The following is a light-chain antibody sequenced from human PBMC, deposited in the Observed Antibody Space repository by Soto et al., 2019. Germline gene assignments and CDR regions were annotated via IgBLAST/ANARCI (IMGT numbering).Light chain of an antibody. J-gene: IGKJ1*01. Sequence: EIVMTQSPATLSVPPGERATLSCRASQSVSSNLAWYQQQPGQAPSLLLYGASTRTTGIPARVSGSGSGTGFTLTISSLQSEDFAVYYCQQYNYWPPWTFGQGTKVEIK. CDR2: GAS. CDR3: QQYNYWPPWT. V-gene: IGKV3-15*01. CDR1: QSVSSN.